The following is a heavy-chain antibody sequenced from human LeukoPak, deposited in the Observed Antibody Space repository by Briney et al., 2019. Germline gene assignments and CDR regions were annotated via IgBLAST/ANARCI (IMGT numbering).Heavy chain of an antibody. D-gene: IGHD1-26*01. J-gene: IGHJ4*02. CDR2: IRSKANSYAT. V-gene: IGHV3-73*01. CDR1: GFTFSGSA. Sequence: GGSLRLSCAASGFTFSGSAMHWVRQASGKGLEWVGRIRSKANSYATAYAASVKGRFTISRDDSKNTAYLQMNSLKTEDTAVYYCTRAIVGDYFDYWGQGTLVTVSS. CDR3: TRAIVGDYFDY.